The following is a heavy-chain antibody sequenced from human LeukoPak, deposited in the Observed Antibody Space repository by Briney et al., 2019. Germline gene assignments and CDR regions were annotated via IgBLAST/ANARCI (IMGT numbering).Heavy chain of an antibody. V-gene: IGHV4-34*01. CDR1: GGSISTYF. CDR2: INHSGST. D-gene: IGHD3-10*01. Sequence: ASETLSLTCTVSGGSISTYFWSWIRQPPGKGLEWIGEINHSGSTNYNPSLKSRVTISVDTSKNQFSLKLSSVTAADTAVYYCARGVAGVPVDVWGQGTTVTVSS. CDR3: ARGVAGVPVDV. J-gene: IGHJ6*02.